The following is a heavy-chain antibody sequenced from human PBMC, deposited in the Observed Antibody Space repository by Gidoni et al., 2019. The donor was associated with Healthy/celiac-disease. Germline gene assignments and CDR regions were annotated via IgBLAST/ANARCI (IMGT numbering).Heavy chain of an antibody. V-gene: IGHV5-51*01. D-gene: IGHD4-4*01. CDR1: GYSFTSYW. J-gene: IGHJ6*02. CDR3: ARHYSTEPYYYYYGMDV. CDR2: IYPGDSDT. Sequence: EVQLVQSGAEVKKHGESLKISCKGPGYSFTSYWIGWVRQMPGKGLEWMGIIYPGDSDTRYSPSFQGQVTISADKSISTAYLQWSSLKASDTAMYYCARHYSTEPYYYYYGMDVWGQGTTVTVSS.